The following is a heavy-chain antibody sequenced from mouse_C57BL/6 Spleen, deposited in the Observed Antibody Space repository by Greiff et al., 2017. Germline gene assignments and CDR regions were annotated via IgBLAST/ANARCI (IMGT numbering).Heavy chain of an antibody. Sequence: EVKVVESGGDLVKPGGSLKLSCAASGFTFSSYGMSWVRQTPDKRLEWVATISSGGSYTYYPDSVKGRFTISRDNAKNTLYLQMSILKSEDTAMYYCARQLRENYFDYWVQGTTLTVSS. CDR1: GFTFSSYG. CDR3: ARQLRENYFDY. J-gene: IGHJ2*01. CDR2: ISSGGSYT. V-gene: IGHV5-6*01.